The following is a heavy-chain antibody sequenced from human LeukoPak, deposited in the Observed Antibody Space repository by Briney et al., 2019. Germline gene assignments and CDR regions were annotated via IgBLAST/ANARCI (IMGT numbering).Heavy chain of an antibody. CDR3: AKVDTAMVTFDY. CDR1: GGSISSYY. Sequence: ETLSFTCTVSGGSISSYYWSWMRQPPGKGLEWIGYIYYSGSTNYNPSLKSRVTISVDTSKNQFSLKLSSVTAADTAVYYCAKVDTAMVTFDYWGQGTLVTVSS. D-gene: IGHD5-18*01. CDR2: IYYSGST. V-gene: IGHV4-59*01. J-gene: IGHJ4*02.